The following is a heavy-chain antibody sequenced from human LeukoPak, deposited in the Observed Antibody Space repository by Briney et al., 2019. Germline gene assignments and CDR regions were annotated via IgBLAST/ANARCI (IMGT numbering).Heavy chain of an antibody. Sequence: ASVKVSCKASGYTFTGYYMHCVRRAPGQGLEWMGWINPNSGGTNYAQKFQGWVTMTRDTSISTAYMELSRLRSDDTAVYYCARDYYGSGTRGAFDIWGQGTMVTVSS. V-gene: IGHV1-2*04. J-gene: IGHJ3*02. D-gene: IGHD3-10*01. CDR2: INPNSGGT. CDR3: ARDYYGSGTRGAFDI. CDR1: GYTFTGYY.